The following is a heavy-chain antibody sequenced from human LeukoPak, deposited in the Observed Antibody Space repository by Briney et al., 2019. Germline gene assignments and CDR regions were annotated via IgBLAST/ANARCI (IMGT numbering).Heavy chain of an antibody. D-gene: IGHD2-15*01. CDR1: GFTFSSYG. CDR3: ANQVVAAAPAY. J-gene: IGHJ4*02. V-gene: IGHV3-30*18. Sequence: GGSLRLSCAASGFTFSSYGMHWVRHAPGKGLEWVAVISYDGSNKYYADSVKGRFTISRDNSKNTLYLQMNSLRAEDTAVYYCANQVVAAAPAYWGQGTLVTVSS. CDR2: ISYDGSNK.